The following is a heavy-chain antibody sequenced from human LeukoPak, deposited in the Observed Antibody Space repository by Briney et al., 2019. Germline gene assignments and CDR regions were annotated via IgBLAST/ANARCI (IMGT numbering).Heavy chain of an antibody. D-gene: IGHD3-10*01. CDR3: ARLLWLGELLYEGYYFDY. CDR2: IYYSGST. V-gene: IGHV4-59*01. CDR1: GGSICSYY. Sequence: SETLSLTCTVSGGSICSYYWSWIRQPPGKGLEWIGYIYYSGSTNYNPSLKSRVTISVDTSKNQFSLKLSSVTAADTAVYYCARLLWLGELLYEGYYFDYWGQGTLVTVSS. J-gene: IGHJ4*02.